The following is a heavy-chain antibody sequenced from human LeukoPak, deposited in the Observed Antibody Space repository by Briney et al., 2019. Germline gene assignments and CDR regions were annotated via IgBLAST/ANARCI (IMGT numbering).Heavy chain of an antibody. V-gene: IGHV4-59*05. J-gene: IGHJ6*03. Sequence: GSLRLSCAASGFTFSSYSMNWVRQAPGKGLEWIGSIYYSGSTYYNPSLKSRVTISVDTSKNQFSLKLSSVTAADTAVYYCATGGREYNYMDVWGKGTTVTVSS. CDR3: ATGGREYNYMDV. CDR1: GFTFSSYSMN. CDR2: IYYSGST.